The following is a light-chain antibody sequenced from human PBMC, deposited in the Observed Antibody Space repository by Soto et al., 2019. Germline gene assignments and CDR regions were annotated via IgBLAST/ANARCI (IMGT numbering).Light chain of an antibody. CDR3: QQSGSSPIT. CDR1: QSVSNNY. Sequence: GLTHLAGALSLSPGERATLSCRASQSVSNNYLAWYQQKPGQAPRLVIFGASNRATGIPDRFSASGSGTEFTLTISRLEPEDFAVYYCQQSGSSPITFGHATRL. CDR2: GAS. V-gene: IGKV3-20*01. J-gene: IGKJ5*01.